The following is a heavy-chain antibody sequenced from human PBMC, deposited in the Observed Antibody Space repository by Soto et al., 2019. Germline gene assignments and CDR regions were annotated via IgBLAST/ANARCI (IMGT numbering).Heavy chain of an antibody. D-gene: IGHD6-6*01. CDR1: GVTFSRYA. CDR2: IIPIFGTA. Sequence: SVKVSCKASGVTFSRYAISWVRQAPGQGLEWMGGIIPIFGTANYAQKFQGRVTITADESTSTAYMELSSLRSEDTAVYYCAREWRRIAARPQEPIEGMDVWGQGTTVTVSS. CDR3: AREWRRIAARPQEPIEGMDV. V-gene: IGHV1-69*13. J-gene: IGHJ6*02.